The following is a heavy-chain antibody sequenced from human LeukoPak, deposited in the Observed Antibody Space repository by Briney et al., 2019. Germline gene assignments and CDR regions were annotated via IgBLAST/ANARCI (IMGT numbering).Heavy chain of an antibody. CDR3: ARRGIAAAAPYYYYYMDV. Sequence: GESLKISCKGSGYSFTSYWIGWVRQMPGKGLEWMGIIYPGDSDTRYSPSFQGQVTISADKSISTAYLQWSSLKASDTAMYYCARRGIAAAAPYYYYYMDVWGKGTTVTVSS. CDR2: IYPGDSDT. CDR1: GYSFTSYW. D-gene: IGHD6-13*01. V-gene: IGHV5-51*01. J-gene: IGHJ6*03.